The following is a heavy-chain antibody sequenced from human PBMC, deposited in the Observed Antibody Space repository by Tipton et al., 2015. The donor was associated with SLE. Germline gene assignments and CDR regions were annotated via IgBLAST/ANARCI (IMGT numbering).Heavy chain of an antibody. Sequence: TLSLTCTVSGGSIRSSSYYWGWIRQPPGKGLEWIGNIYYTGSTYQNPSLKSRVTISVDASKNQFSLKLSSVTAADTAVYYCAKFPWFGELNGGDGMDVWGRGTTVTVSS. CDR1: GGSIRSSSYY. J-gene: IGHJ6*02. CDR3: AKFPWFGELNGGDGMDV. V-gene: IGHV4-39*01. D-gene: IGHD3-10*01. CDR2: IYYTGST.